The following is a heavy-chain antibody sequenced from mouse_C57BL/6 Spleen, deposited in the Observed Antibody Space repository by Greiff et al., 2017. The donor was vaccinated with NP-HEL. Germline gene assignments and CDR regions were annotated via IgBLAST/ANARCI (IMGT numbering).Heavy chain of an antibody. J-gene: IGHJ4*01. Sequence: QVQLQQSGPELVKPGASVKLSCKASGYTFTSYDINWVKQRPGQGLEWIGWIYPRDGSTKYNETFKGKATLTVDTSASTAYMELHSLTSEDSAVYFCARRGTAQATCAMDYWGQGTSVTVSS. CDR3: ARRGTAQATCAMDY. CDR2: IYPRDGST. V-gene: IGHV1-85*01. D-gene: IGHD3-2*02. CDR1: GYTFTSYD.